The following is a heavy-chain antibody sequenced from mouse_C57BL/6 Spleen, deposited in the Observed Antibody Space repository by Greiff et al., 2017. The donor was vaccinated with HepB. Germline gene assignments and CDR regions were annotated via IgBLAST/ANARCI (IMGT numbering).Heavy chain of an antibody. J-gene: IGHJ4*01. CDR3: TENYAMDY. V-gene: IGHV1-15*01. CDR2: IDPETGGT. CDR1: GYTFTDYE. Sequence: QVQLQQSGAELVRPGASVTLSCKASGYTFTDYEMHWVKQTPVHGLEWIGAIDPETGGTAYNQKFKGKAILAADKSSSTAYMELRSLTSEDSAVYYCTENYAMDYWGQGTSVTVSS.